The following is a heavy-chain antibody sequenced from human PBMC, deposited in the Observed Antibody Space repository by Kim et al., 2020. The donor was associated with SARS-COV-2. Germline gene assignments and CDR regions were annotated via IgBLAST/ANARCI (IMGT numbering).Heavy chain of an antibody. V-gene: IGHV4-34*01. CDR3: ARRRLWVYYYGSGSILPSHNWFDP. CDR2: INHSGST. D-gene: IGHD3-10*01. Sequence: SETLSLTCAVYGGSLSGYYWSWIRQPPGKGLEWIGEINHSGSTNYNPSLKSRVTISVDTSKNQFSLKLSSVTAADTAVYYCARRRLWVYYYGSGSILPSHNWFDPWGQGTLVTVSS. CDR1: GGSLSGYY. J-gene: IGHJ5*02.